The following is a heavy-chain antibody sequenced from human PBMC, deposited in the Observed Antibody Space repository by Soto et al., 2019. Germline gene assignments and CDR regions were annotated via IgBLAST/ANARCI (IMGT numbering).Heavy chain of an antibody. V-gene: IGHV4-39*01. D-gene: IGHD3-3*02. J-gene: IGHJ5*02. CDR2: IYYSGST. CDR3: ASPKIAFYNWFDP. Sequence: QLPLQESGPGLVKPSETLSLTCTVSGGSISSSSYYWGWIRQPPGKGLEWIGSIYYSGSTYYNPSLTSRVTISVDTSKHQVSLKLCSVTAADTAVYYCASPKIAFYNWFDPWGQGTLVTVSS. CDR1: GGSISSSSYY.